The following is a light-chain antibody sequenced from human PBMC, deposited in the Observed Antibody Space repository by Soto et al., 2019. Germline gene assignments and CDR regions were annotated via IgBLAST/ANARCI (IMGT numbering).Light chain of an antibody. Sequence: DIVLTESTGTLSLTPRERSTLYCRARQSVSSSYLAWYQQKPGQAPRLLIYGASSRATGIPDRFSGSGSGTDFTLTISRLEPEDFAVYYCQQYGSSPGTFGQGTKVDIK. J-gene: IGKJ1*01. CDR1: QSVSSSY. V-gene: IGKV3-20*01. CDR3: QQYGSSPGT. CDR2: GAS.